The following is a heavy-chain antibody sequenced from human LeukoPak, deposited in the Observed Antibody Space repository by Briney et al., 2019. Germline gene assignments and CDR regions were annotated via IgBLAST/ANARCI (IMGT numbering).Heavy chain of an antibody. CDR2: ISSNGGST. J-gene: IGHJ4*02. D-gene: IGHD3-3*01. CDR3: ARERLRDFWSGYYTGNDY. CDR1: GFTFSSYA. Sequence: GGSLRLSCAASGFTFSSYAMHWVRQAPGKGLEYVSVISSNGGSTDYANSVKGRFTNSRDNSKNTLYLQMGSLRAEDMAVYYCARERLRDFWSGYYTGNDYWGQGTLVTVSS. V-gene: IGHV3-64*01.